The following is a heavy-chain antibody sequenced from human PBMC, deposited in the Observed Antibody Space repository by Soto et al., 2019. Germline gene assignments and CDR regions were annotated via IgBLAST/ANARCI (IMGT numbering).Heavy chain of an antibody. Sequence: QVQLVQSGAEVKKSGASVKVSCKASGYTLISYSMYWVRQAPGQGLEWMGIINPRDGTTIYAQNFQGRVTMTRDTSTSTVYMELSSLRSEDTAVYYCARGGGTLDYWGQGTLVTVSS. CDR3: ARGGGTLDY. V-gene: IGHV1-46*01. CDR2: INPRDGTT. J-gene: IGHJ4*02. CDR1: GYTLISYS.